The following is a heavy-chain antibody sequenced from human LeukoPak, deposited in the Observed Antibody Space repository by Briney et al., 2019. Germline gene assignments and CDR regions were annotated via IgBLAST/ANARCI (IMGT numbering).Heavy chain of an antibody. Sequence: PGGSLRLSCAASGFTFTSYAMSWVRQAPGKGLEWVSAISGSGGSTYYADSVKGRFTISRDNSENTLYLQMNSLRAEDTAVYYCAKGAGEWLTYYYYYMDVWGKGTTVTVSS. CDR1: GFTFTSYA. D-gene: IGHD3-3*01. CDR2: ISGSGGST. J-gene: IGHJ6*03. CDR3: AKGAGEWLTYYYYYMDV. V-gene: IGHV3-23*01.